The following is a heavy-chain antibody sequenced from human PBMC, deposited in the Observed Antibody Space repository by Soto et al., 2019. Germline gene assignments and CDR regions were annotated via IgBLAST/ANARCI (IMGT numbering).Heavy chain of an antibody. J-gene: IGHJ4*02. D-gene: IGHD3-22*01. CDR3: ARDVLYERSGNFDY. Sequence: PGGSLRLSCAGSGFTFSSYWMTWVRQAPGKGLEWVANIKQDGSEKYYVDSVKGRFTISRDNAKNALYLQMNSLRVEDTAVYYCARDVLYERSGNFDYWGPGTLVTVFS. V-gene: IGHV3-7*03. CDR1: GFTFSSYW. CDR2: IKQDGSEK.